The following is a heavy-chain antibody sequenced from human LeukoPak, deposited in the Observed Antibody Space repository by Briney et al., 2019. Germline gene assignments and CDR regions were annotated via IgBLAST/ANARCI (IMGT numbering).Heavy chain of an antibody. CDR1: GFTFSSYW. V-gene: IGHV3-7*01. Sequence: WGSLRLSCAASGFTFSSYWMTWVRQAPGKGLEWLANIKHNGDERNYLDSVEDRFTISRDNAKNSLYLHMTDLRAEDTAVYYCARELRTFDSWGQGTLVTVSS. J-gene: IGHJ4*02. CDR3: ARELRTFDS. CDR2: IKHNGDER. D-gene: IGHD3-16*01.